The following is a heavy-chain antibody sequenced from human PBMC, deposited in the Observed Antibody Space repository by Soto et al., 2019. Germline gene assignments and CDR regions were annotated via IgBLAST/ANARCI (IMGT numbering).Heavy chain of an antibody. CDR1: GFTLSDSA. J-gene: IGHJ4*02. CDR3: ARGFYDFWSGHPKRLDY. CDR2: IRNKANTYAT. V-gene: IGHV3-73*02. Sequence: EVQLVESGGGLVQPGGSLKLSCAASGFTLSDSAMHWVRQASGKGLEWVGRIRNKANTYATAYAMSVKGRFTISRDDSRNTAYLQMNSLKTEDTAVYYCARGFYDFWSGHPKRLDYWGQGTVVTVSS. D-gene: IGHD3-3*01.